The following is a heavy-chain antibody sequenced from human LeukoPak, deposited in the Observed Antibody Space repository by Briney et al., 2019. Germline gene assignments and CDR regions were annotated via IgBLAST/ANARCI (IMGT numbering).Heavy chain of an antibody. CDR1: GYSISSGYY. D-gene: IGHD4-17*01. Sequence: SETLSLTCAVSGYSISSGYYWGWIRQPPGKGLEWIGSIYHSGSTYYNPSLKSRVTISVDTSKNQFSLKLSSVTAADTAVYYCARWDYGDYEAPSWGQGTLATVSS. CDR3: ARWDYGDYEAPS. CDR2: IYHSGST. J-gene: IGHJ5*02. V-gene: IGHV4-38-2*01.